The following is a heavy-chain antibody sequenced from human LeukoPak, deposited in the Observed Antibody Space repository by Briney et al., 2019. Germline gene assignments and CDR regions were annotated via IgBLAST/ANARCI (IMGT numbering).Heavy chain of an antibody. CDR3: ARDRPSDQFLFYQTFDC. V-gene: IGHV3-7*01. CDR1: GFTFNHYW. CDR2: IKEDGSET. J-gene: IGHJ4*02. Sequence: GGSLRLSCEASGFTFNHYWMSWVRQAPGKGLEWVANIKEDGSETYYVDSVEGRFTISRDNANNALYLQMNDLRAEDTAVYYCARDRPSDQFLFYQTFDCWGQVTLVAVSS. D-gene: IGHD2/OR15-2a*01.